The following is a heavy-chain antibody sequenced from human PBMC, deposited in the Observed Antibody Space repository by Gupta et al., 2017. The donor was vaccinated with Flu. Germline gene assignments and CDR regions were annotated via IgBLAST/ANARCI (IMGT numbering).Heavy chain of an antibody. CDR2: IHYSGST. D-gene: IGHD3-22*01. V-gene: IGHV4-30-2*03. CDR3: TRLLYDTSGYYYFDC. Sequence: QPPGKGLEWIGSIHYSGSTYHNPSLKSRVTMSVDTSKNQFSLKLSSVTAADAALYYCTRLLYDTSGYYYFDCWGQGTLVTVSS. J-gene: IGHJ4*02.